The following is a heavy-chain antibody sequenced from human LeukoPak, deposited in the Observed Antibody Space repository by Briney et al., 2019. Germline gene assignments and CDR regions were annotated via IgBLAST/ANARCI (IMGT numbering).Heavy chain of an antibody. CDR1: GFTFSSYS. Sequence: GGSLRLSCAASGFTFSSYSLNWGRHASGKGLEWVSSISSSSYIYYSDSVKGRFTISRDNAKNSLYLPMNILSAQATDVAYCASIYCSGGSCYDWGQGTLVTVYS. CDR2: ISSSSYI. V-gene: IGHV3-21*04. J-gene: IGHJ4*02. CDR3: ASIYCSGGSCYD. D-gene: IGHD2-15*01.